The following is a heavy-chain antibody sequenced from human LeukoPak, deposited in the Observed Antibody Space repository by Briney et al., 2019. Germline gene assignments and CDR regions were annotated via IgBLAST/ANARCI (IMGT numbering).Heavy chain of an antibody. CDR3: ARGQIAVAGTQYMDV. J-gene: IGHJ6*03. CDR1: GYTFTGYY. V-gene: IGHV1-2*02. CDR2: INPNSGGT. D-gene: IGHD6-19*01. Sequence: ASVKVSCKASGYTFTGYYMHWVRQAPGQGLEWMGWINPNSGGTNYAQKFQGRVTITRDTSISTAYMELSRLRSDDTAVYYCARGQIAVAGTQYMDVWGKGTTVTVSS.